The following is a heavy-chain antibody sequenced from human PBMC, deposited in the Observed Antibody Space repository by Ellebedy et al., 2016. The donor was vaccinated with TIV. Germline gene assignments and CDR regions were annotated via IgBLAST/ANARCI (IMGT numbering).Heavy chain of an antibody. J-gene: IGHJ6*02. CDR3: TRFEIISGGGYGMDV. Sequence: GESLKISCAASGFTFSRYDMHWVRQSTRKGLEWVASIDNAGDTYYPGSVKGRFTISRENAKNSLYLQMNSLRVEDTAVYYCTRFEIISGGGYGMDVWGQGITVTVSS. CDR1: GFTFSRYD. CDR2: IDNAGDT. V-gene: IGHV3-13*01. D-gene: IGHD3-16*01.